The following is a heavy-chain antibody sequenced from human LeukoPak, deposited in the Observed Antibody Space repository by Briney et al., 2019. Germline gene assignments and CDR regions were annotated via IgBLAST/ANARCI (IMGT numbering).Heavy chain of an antibody. CDR2: IYYSGST. D-gene: IGHD4-11*01. Sequence: SETLSLTCTVSGGSISSYYWSWIRQPPGKGLEWIGYIYYSGSTNYNPSLKSRVTISVDTSKNPFSLKLSSVTAADTAVYYCARAGYSNYEQNWFDPWGQGTLVTVSS. CDR1: GGSISSYY. V-gene: IGHV4-59*01. J-gene: IGHJ5*02. CDR3: ARAGYSNYEQNWFDP.